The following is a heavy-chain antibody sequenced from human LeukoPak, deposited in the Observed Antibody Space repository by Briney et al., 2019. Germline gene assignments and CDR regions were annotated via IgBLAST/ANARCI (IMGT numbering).Heavy chain of an antibody. CDR3: ARGTGSLDY. V-gene: IGHV6-1*01. CDR2: TYSRSKWFN. CDR1: GDSVSSKSVS. Sequence: SQTLSLTCAISGDSVSSKSVSWNWIRQSPSRGLEWLGRTYSRSKWFNDYVVSVQSRISNNQDPSKYQIELHQTSVTPDDTAVYYCARGTGSLDYWGQGTLVTVSS. J-gene: IGHJ4*02. D-gene: IGHD1-26*01.